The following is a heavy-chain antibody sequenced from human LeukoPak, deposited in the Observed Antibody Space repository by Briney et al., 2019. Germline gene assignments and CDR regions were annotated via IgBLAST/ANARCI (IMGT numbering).Heavy chain of an antibody. V-gene: IGHV1-2*02. J-gene: IGHJ6*03. CDR2: INPNSGGT. Sequence: ASVKVSCKASGYTFAGYYIQWVRQAPGQGLEWMGWINPNSGGTNYAQKFQGRVTMTRDTSISTAYMELSRLRSDDTAVYYCARARSKFSSGWYHMDVWGKGTTVTISS. D-gene: IGHD6-19*01. CDR1: GYTFAGYY. CDR3: ARARSKFSSGWYHMDV.